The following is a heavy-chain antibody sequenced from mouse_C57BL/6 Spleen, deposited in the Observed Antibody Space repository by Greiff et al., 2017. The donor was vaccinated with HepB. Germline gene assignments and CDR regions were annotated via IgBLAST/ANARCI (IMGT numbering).Heavy chain of an antibody. Sequence: QLKESGAELVKPGASVKISCKASGYAFSSYWMNWVKQRPGKGLEWIGQIYPGDGDTNYNGKFKGKATLTADKSSSTAYMQLSSLTSEDSAVYFCARSGDYDGIWFAYWGQGTLVTVSA. CDR2: IYPGDGDT. CDR3: ARSGDYDGIWFAY. CDR1: GYAFSSYW. V-gene: IGHV1-80*01. D-gene: IGHD2-4*01. J-gene: IGHJ3*01.